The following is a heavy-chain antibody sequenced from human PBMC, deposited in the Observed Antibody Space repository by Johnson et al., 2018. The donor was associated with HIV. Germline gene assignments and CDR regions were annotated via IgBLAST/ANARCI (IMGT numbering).Heavy chain of an antibody. V-gene: IGHV3-NL1*01. CDR1: GFTFSSYA. CDR2: IYSGGST. J-gene: IGHJ3*02. Sequence: QVQLVESGGGVVQPGGSLRLSCAVSGFTFSSYAMHWVRQAPGKGLEWVSVIYSGGSTYYADSVKGRFTISRDNSKNTLYLQMNSLRGEDTAVYYCAKVHSSSSNGFDIWGQGTMVTVSS. D-gene: IGHD6-6*01. CDR3: AKVHSSSSNGFDI.